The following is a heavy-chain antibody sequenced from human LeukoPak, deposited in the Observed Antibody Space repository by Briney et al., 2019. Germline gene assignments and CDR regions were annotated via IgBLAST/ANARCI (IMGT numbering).Heavy chain of an antibody. CDR1: GFTFSSYS. Sequence: PGGSLRLSCAASGFTFSSYSMNWVRQAPGKGLEWVSSISSSSSYIYYADSVKGRFTIPRDNAKNSLYLQMNSLRAEDTAVYYCARVFYGDSYYFDYWGQGTLVTVSS. V-gene: IGHV3-21*01. CDR3: ARVFYGDSYYFDY. CDR2: ISSSSSYI. D-gene: IGHD3-10*01. J-gene: IGHJ4*02.